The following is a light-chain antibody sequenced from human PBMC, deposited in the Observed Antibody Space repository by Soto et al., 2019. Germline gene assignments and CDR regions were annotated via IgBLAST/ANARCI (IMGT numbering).Light chain of an antibody. Sequence: EIVLTQSPATLSLSPGERATLSCRASQSVSSYLAWYQQKHGQAPRLLIYDASSRATGIPARFSGSGSGTDFPLTISSLEPDDFAVYYGQQRSNWPLTFGGGTKVEIK. V-gene: IGKV3-11*01. CDR2: DAS. CDR1: QSVSSY. J-gene: IGKJ4*01. CDR3: QQRSNWPLT.